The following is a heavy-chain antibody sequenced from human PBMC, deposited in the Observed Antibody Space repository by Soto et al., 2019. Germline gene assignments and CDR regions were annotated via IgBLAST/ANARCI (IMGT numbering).Heavy chain of an antibody. CDR1: GGSISSSHW. V-gene: IGHV4-4*02. Sequence: QVQLQESGPGLVKPLVTLSLTCAVSGGSISSSHWWTWVRQSPGKGLEYIGEISHSGTSNSNPSLTSRFTVSVDKSKNHFSLTLTSVTAADTAVYYCARVVLTITRGAFDAWGQGTLVIVSS. CDR3: ARVVLTITRGAFDA. CDR2: ISHSGTS. J-gene: IGHJ3*01. D-gene: IGHD3-9*01.